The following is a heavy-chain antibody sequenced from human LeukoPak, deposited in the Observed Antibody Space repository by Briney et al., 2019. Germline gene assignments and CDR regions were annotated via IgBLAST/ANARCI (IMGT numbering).Heavy chain of an antibody. CDR2: INHSGST. Sequence: SETLSLTCAVYGGSFSGYYWSWIRQPPGKGLEWIGEINHSGSTNYNPSLKSRVTISVDTSENQFSLKLSSVTAADTAVYYCARGYCSSTSCPNWFDPWGQGTLVTVSS. J-gene: IGHJ5*02. V-gene: IGHV4-34*01. CDR1: GGSFSGYY. D-gene: IGHD2-2*01. CDR3: ARGYCSSTSCPNWFDP.